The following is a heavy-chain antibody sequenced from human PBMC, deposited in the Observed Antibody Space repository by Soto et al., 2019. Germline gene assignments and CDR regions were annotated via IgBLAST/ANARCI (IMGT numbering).Heavy chain of an antibody. V-gene: IGHV4-39*02. CDR3: ARDRYGGFDY. CDR1: GGSINSRSYF. Sequence: QLQLQQSGPGLVKPSETLALTCSVSGGSINSRSYFWAWIRQPPGKGLEWIVSINHKEKTYYSQSLKRRLNVSIDTSKTQFSLKLSSMTAADTAIYYCARDRYGGFDYWGLGTLVIVSS. J-gene: IGHJ4*02. D-gene: IGHD3-9*01. CDR2: INHKEKT.